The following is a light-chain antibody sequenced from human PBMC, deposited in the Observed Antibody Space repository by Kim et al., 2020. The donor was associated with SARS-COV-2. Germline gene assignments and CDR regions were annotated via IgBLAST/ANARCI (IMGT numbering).Light chain of an antibody. CDR1: QSLSSSY. CDR2: GVS. J-gene: IGKJ5*01. Sequence: PGERATLSCSASQSLSSSYLAWYQHKPGQAPRLLIYGVSSRATGIPDRFSGSGSGTDFTLTISRLDPVAFAFYSFHQYGSSPHFGPGTRLQI. CDR3: HQYGSSPH. V-gene: IGKV3-20*01.